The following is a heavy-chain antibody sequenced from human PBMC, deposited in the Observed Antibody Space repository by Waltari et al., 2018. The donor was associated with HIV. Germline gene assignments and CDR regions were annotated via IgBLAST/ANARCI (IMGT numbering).Heavy chain of an antibody. D-gene: IGHD3-3*01. Sequence: QVQLVQSGAEVKKPGASVKVSCKVSGHTLSEVSMHWGRQTPGKGLEWMGGFSPEDGERVYAQTFQGRVRMTDDTATDTAYMEMRSLSSDDTAVYYCAATIFGVVLLNHYYGLEVWGQGTTVIVSS. V-gene: IGHV1-24*01. J-gene: IGHJ6*02. CDR3: AATIFGVVLLNHYYGLEV. CDR1: GHTLSEVS. CDR2: FSPEDGER.